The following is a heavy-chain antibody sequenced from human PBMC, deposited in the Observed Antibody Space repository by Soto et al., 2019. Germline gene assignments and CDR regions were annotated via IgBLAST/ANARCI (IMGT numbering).Heavy chain of an antibody. D-gene: IGHD4-4*01. V-gene: IGHV4-4*02. J-gene: IGHJ6*02. Sequence: SETLSLTCGVSDGFINQYAWWFSWVRQPPGKGLEWIGEIHHTGSSNYNPPFKSRVIMSVDTSKTQFSLNLNSVTAAGTAIYYCAAGTDYRWVFWGQGTTVTVSS. CDR1: DGFINQYAW. CDR3: AAGTDYRWVF. CDR2: IHHTGSS.